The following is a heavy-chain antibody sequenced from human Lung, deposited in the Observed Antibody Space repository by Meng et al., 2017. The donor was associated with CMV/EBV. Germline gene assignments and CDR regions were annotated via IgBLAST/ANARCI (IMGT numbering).Heavy chain of an antibody. CDR1: GDSITNHNW. CDR3: LRRSGGSV. D-gene: IGHD3-10*01. CDR2: IPHRGSS. J-gene: IGHJ1*01. V-gene: IGHV4-4*02. Sequence: LRGCGPALVKPSETLSLTCAVSGDSITNHNWWAWVRQPPGKGLEWIGEIPHRGSSAYNPSLKSRVSMSIDKSKNQFSLKLTSVTAADTAVYHCLRRSGGSVWGQGTLVTVSS.